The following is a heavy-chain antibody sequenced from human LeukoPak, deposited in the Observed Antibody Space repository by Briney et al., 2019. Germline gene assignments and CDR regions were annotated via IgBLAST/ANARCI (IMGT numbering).Heavy chain of an antibody. CDR2: INPNSGGT. CDR3: ITDYYDSSGRDY. V-gene: IGHV1-2*02. Sequence: ASVKVSCKASGYTFTGYYMHWVRQAPGQGLEWMGWINPNSGGTNYAQKFQGRVTMTRDTSISTAYMELSRLRSGDTAVYYCITDYYDSSGRDYWGQGTLVTVSS. CDR1: GYTFTGYY. J-gene: IGHJ4*02. D-gene: IGHD3-22*01.